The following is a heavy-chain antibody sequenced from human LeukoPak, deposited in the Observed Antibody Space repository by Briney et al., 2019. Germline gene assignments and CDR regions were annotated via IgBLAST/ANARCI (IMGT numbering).Heavy chain of an antibody. CDR2: IKKDGSEK. D-gene: IGHD1-26*01. J-gene: IGHJ4*02. V-gene: IGHV3-7*01. CDR1: GYTFCRYE. CDR3: ASEGWEERYFDY. Sequence: GGSLRLFCGASGYTFCRYEMHWVRQAPGKGLEWVANIKKDGSEKYYVDSVRGRFTISRDNAKTSLYLQMTSLRAEDTAVYYCASEGWEERYFDYWGQGTLVTVSS.